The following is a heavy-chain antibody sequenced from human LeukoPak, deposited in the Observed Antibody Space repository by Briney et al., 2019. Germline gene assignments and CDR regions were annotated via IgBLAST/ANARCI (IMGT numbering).Heavy chain of an antibody. Sequence: KPSETLSLTCAVYGGSFSGYYWSWIRQPPGKGLEWIGEINHSGSTNYNPSLKSRVTISVDTSKNQFSLKLSSVTAADTAVYYCASIVVPAAMPLWGSYYYYGMDVWGQGTTVTVSS. CDR1: GGSFSGYY. D-gene: IGHD2-2*01. V-gene: IGHV4-34*01. J-gene: IGHJ6*02. CDR3: ASIVVPAAMPLWGSYYYYGMDV. CDR2: INHSGST.